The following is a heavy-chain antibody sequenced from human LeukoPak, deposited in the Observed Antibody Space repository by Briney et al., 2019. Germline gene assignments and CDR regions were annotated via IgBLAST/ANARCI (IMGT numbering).Heavy chain of an antibody. J-gene: IGHJ4*02. V-gene: IGHV3-66*01. Sequence: GGSLRLSCAASGFTVSSNYMSWVRQAPGKGLEWDSVIYSGGSTYYADSVKGRFTISRDNSKNTLYLQMNSLRAEDTAVYYCARDAGDRGGFDYWGQGTLVTVSS. CDR1: GFTVSSNY. D-gene: IGHD7-27*01. CDR2: IYSGGST. CDR3: ARDAGDRGGFDY.